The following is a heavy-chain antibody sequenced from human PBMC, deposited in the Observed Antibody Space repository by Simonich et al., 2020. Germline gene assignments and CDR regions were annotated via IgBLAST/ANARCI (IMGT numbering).Heavy chain of an antibody. CDR2: ISADKGNT. V-gene: IGHV1-18*01. D-gene: IGHD2-15*01. CDR3: ARASRGTWWYYYFDY. CDR1: GYTFTSYG. Sequence: QVQLVQSGAEVKKPGASVKGSCKASGYTFTSYGISWVRQAPGQGLEWMGWISADKGNTNYAQKRQGRGTMPTDTSTSTAYMGLRSLRSDDTAVYYCARASRGTWWYYYFDYWGQGTLVTVSS. J-gene: IGHJ4*02.